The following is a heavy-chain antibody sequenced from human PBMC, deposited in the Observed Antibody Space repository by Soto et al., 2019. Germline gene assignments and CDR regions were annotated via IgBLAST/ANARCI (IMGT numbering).Heavy chain of an antibody. CDR3: ATFMVRGVPDYYYGMDV. Sequence: SETLSLTCTVSGGSISSGDYYWSWIRQPPGKGLEWIGYIYYSGSTYYNPSLKSRVTISVDTSKNQFSLKLSSVTAADTAVYYCATFMVRGVPDYYYGMDVWGQGTTVTVSS. J-gene: IGHJ6*02. CDR1: GGSISSGDYY. D-gene: IGHD3-10*01. CDR2: IYYSGST. V-gene: IGHV4-30-4*01.